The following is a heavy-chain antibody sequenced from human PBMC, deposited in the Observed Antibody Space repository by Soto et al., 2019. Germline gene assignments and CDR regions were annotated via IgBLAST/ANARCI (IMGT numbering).Heavy chain of an antibody. CDR3: AREAIVLVPADNYYYYYGMEV. V-gene: IGHV1-3*05. J-gene: IGHJ6*02. Sequence: QVQLMQSGAEEKKPGASVKVSCKASGYTFTTYAMHWVRQAPGQRLEWMGWINAGNGNTKYSQKFQGRVTITRDTSXRTAYMELSSLRSEDTAVYYCAREAIVLVPADNYYYYYGMEVWGQGTTVTVSS. CDR1: GYTFTTYA. D-gene: IGHD2-2*01. CDR2: INAGNGNT.